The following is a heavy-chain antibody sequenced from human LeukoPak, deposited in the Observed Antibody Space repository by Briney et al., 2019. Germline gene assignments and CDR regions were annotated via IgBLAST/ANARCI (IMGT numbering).Heavy chain of an antibody. D-gene: IGHD2-2*01. V-gene: IGHV4-39*07. J-gene: IGHJ6*02. CDR1: GGSISSSSYS. Sequence: SETLSLTCTVSGGSISSSSYSWGWIRQPPGKGLEWIGSIYYSGSTYYNPSLKSRVTISVDTSKNQFSLRLTSVTAADTAVYYCARHPGDIVIVPASYGYYGMDVWGQGTAVTVSS. CDR2: IYYSGST. CDR3: ARHPGDIVIVPASYGYYGMDV.